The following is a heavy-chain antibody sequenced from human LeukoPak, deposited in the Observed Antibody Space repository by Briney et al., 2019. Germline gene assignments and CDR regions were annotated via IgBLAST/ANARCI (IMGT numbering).Heavy chain of an antibody. CDR3: ARDDREWSSYYFDY. J-gene: IGHJ4*02. CDR1: GFTVSSNY. V-gene: IGHV3-48*01. Sequence: PGGSLRLSCAASGFTVSSNYMSWVRQAPGKGLEWVSYISSASSTVYYADSVKGRFTISRDNVQHSLYLQMNSLRAEDTAVYYCARDDREWSSYYFDYWGQGNLVTVAS. D-gene: IGHD3-3*01. CDR2: ISSASSTV.